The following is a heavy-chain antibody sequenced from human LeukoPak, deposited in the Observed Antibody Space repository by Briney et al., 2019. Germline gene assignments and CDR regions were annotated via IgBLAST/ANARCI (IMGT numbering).Heavy chain of an antibody. Sequence: GGSLRLSCAASGFTFSSYWMHWVRQTPGKGLVWVSRINGAGSSISYADSVKGRVTISRDDSKNTLYLQMNSLKTEDTAVYYCTTGGVGATISWGQGTLVTVSS. CDR3: TTGGVGATIS. CDR1: GFTFSSYW. J-gene: IGHJ4*02. CDR2: INGAGSSI. V-gene: IGHV3-74*01. D-gene: IGHD1-26*01.